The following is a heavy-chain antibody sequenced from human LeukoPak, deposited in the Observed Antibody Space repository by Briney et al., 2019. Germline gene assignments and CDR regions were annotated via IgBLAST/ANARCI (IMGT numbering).Heavy chain of an antibody. CDR2: MNPNSGNT. D-gene: IGHD6-13*01. CDR1: GGTFSSYA. Sequence: ASVKVSCKASGGTFSSYAISWVRQAPGQGLEWMGWMNPNSGNTGYAQKFQGRVTMTRNTSISTAYMELSSLRSEDTAVYYCARVIGSWYSIDYWGQGTLVTVSS. CDR3: ARVIGSWYSIDY. V-gene: IGHV1-8*02. J-gene: IGHJ4*02.